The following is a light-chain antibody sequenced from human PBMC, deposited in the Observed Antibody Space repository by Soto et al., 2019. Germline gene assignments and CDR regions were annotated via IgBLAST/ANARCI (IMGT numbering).Light chain of an antibody. Sequence: DIQMTQSPSSLSASVGDRVTITCRASQGISNYLAWYQQKPGKVPKLLIYAASTLQSGVPSRFSGSGSGTDFTLTISSLQPEDVATYYCQKYNSAPAWTFGQVTKVEIK. V-gene: IGKV1-27*01. CDR3: QKYNSAPAWT. CDR2: AAS. J-gene: IGKJ1*01. CDR1: QGISNY.